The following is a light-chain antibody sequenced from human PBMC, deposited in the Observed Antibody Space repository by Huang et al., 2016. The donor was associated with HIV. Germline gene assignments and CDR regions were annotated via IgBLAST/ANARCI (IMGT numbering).Light chain of an antibody. CDR1: QSITTY. J-gene: IGKJ5*01. V-gene: IGKV1-39*01. Sequence: IQMTQSPTSLSASVGDRVSIVCRASQSITTYLNWYQQKPGKAPKLLISSASTLHSGGPSRFSGSGCGTEFTLTIRGLQLDDFATYYCQQSYSALSSFGPGTRL. CDR2: SAS. CDR3: QQSYSALSS.